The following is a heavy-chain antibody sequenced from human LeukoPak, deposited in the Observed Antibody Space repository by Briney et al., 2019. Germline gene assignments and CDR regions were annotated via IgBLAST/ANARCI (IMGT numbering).Heavy chain of an antibody. CDR3: ARGPLRIAQLVRAYYYYGMDV. V-gene: IGHV4-59*12. J-gene: IGHJ6*02. D-gene: IGHD6-6*01. Sequence: SETLSLTCTVSGGSISSYYWSWIRQPPGKGLEWIGYIYYSGSTNYNPSLKSRVTISVDTSENQFSLKLSSVTAADTAVYYCARGPLRIAQLVRAYYYYGMDVWGQGTTVTVSS. CDR2: IYYSGST. CDR1: GGSISSYY.